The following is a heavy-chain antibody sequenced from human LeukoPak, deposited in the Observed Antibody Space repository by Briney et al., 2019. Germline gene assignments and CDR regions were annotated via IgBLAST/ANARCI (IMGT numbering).Heavy chain of an antibody. CDR3: AKGSRGARPYYFDD. Sequence: PGGSLRLSCAASGFTFSSYGMHWVRQAPGKGLEWVAVISYDGSNKYYADSVKGRFTISRDNSKNTLYLQMNSLRGEDTAVYYCAKGSRGARPYYFDDWGQGTLVTVSS. V-gene: IGHV3-30*18. J-gene: IGHJ4*02. CDR2: ISYDGSNK. D-gene: IGHD3-10*01. CDR1: GFTFSSYG.